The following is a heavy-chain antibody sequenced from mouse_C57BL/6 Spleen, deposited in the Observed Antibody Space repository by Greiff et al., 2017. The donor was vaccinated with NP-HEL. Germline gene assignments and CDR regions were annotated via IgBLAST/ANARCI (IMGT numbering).Heavy chain of an antibody. CDR3: ARRGYGNLYYAMDY. CDR2: IYPGSGNT. V-gene: IGHV1-76*01. J-gene: IGHJ4*01. Sequence: QVQLQQSGAELVRPGASVKLSCKASGYTFTDYYINWVKQRPGQGLEWIARIYPGSGNTYYNEKFKGKATLTAEKSSSTAYMQLSSLTSEDSAVYFCARRGYGNLYYAMDYWGQGTSVTVSS. D-gene: IGHD2-1*01. CDR1: GYTFTDYY.